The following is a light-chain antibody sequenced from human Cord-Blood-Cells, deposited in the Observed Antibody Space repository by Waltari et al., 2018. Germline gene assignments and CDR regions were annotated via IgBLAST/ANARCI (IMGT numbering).Light chain of an antibody. CDR1: SSDVGGYNY. CDR3: SSYAGSNNYV. J-gene: IGLJ1*01. Sequence: QSALTQPPSASGSPGQSVTISCTGTSSDVGGYNYVSWYQQHPGKAPKRMIYEVSKRPSGVPDRFSGSKSGNTASLTVSGRQAEDEADYYCSSYAGSNNYVFGTGTKVTVL. CDR2: EVS. V-gene: IGLV2-8*01.